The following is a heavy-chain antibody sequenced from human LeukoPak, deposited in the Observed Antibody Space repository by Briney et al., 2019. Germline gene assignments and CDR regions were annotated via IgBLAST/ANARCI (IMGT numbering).Heavy chain of an antibody. V-gene: IGHV3-9*01. D-gene: IGHD6-13*01. CDR3: VKDSEARSSSWFCYFDL. CDR1: GFSIEDHS. CDR2: IAWNSGSI. Sequence: GRSLRLSCAASGFSIEDHSMHWVRQAPGKGLEWVSGIAWNSGSIQYAESVRGRFTISRDDAENSLYLQLNNLRLEDTAIYYCVKDSEARSSSWFCYFDLWGRGTLVTVSS. J-gene: IGHJ2*01.